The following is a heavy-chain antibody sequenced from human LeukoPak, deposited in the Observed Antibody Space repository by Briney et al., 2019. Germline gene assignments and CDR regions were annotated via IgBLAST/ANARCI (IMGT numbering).Heavy chain of an antibody. J-gene: IGHJ6*03. CDR1: GYTFTSYD. Sequence: GASVKVSCKASGYTFTSYDINWVRQATGQGLEWMGWMNPNSGNTGYAQKFQGRVTMTRNTSISTAYMELSSLRSEDTAVYYCARAVPAAIFYYYYYMDIWGKGTTVTVFS. CDR2: MNPNSGNT. CDR3: ARAVPAAIFYYYYYMDI. V-gene: IGHV1-8*01. D-gene: IGHD2-2*01.